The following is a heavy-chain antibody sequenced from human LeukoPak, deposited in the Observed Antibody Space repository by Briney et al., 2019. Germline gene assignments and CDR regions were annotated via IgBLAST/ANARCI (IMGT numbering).Heavy chain of an antibody. D-gene: IGHD5-24*01. CDR2: IQYDGGNK. Sequence: GGTLRLSCAASGFTFSSYGMSWVRQAPGKGLEWVAFIQYDGGNKDYVESVKGRFTISRDNSKNTLYLQMNSLRAEDTAVYYVIPHNSHWFDPWGQGTLVTVSS. CDR3: IPHNSHWFDP. V-gene: IGHV3-30*02. J-gene: IGHJ5*02. CDR1: GFTFSSYG.